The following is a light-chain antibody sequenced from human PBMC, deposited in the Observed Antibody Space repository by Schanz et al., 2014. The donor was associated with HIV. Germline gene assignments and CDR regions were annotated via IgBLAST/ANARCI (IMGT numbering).Light chain of an antibody. CDR2: AAS. CDR1: QSITSY. V-gene: IGKV1-39*01. J-gene: IGKJ1*01. Sequence: DIQLTQSPSSLSASVGDSVTITCRASQSITSYLNWYQQRPGKAPKLLIYAASSLQSGVPSRFSGRGSGTDFTLTISSLQPDDFATYYCQQYDISSWTFGLGTKVETK. CDR3: QQYDISSWT.